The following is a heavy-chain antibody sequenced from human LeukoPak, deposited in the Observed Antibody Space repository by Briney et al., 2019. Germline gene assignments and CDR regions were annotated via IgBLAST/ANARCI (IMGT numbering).Heavy chain of an antibody. CDR1: GYTFTGYY. CDR3: AREIAADKGFDY. V-gene: IGHV1-2*02. CDR2: INPNSGGT. Sequence: ASVKVSCKATGYTFTGYYMHRVRQAPGQGLEWMGWINPNSGGTNYAQKFQGRVTMTRDTSISTAYMELSRLRSDDTAVYYCAREIAADKGFDYWGQGTLVTVSS. D-gene: IGHD6-13*01. J-gene: IGHJ4*02.